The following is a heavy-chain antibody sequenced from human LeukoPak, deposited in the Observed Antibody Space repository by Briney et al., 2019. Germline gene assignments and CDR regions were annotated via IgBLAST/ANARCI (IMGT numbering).Heavy chain of an antibody. CDR2: IWYDGSNK. CDR3: ARESGYPDY. D-gene: IGHD3-3*01. CDR1: GFSFSSYG. V-gene: IGHV3-33*01. Sequence: AGSLSLACAVSGFSFSSYGMHWVRQPPRQGLDWVAVIWYDGSNKYYEDSVKGRFTISRDNSKNTLNLQMNSLRAEDTAVYYCARESGYPDYWGQGTLVTVSS. J-gene: IGHJ4*02.